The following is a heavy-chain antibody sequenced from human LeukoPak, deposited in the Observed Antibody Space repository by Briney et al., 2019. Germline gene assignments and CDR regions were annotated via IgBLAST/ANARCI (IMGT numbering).Heavy chain of an antibody. V-gene: IGHV1-24*01. J-gene: IGHJ4*02. CDR1: GYTLTELS. D-gene: IGHD3-10*01. CDR3: ARGITMVRGVIKHPPPGY. Sequence: ASVKVSCKVSGYTLTELSMHWVRQAPGKGLEWMGGFDPEDGETIYAQKFQGRVTMTEDTSTDTAYMELSSLRSEDAAVYYCARGITMVRGVIKHPPPGYWGQGTLVTVSS. CDR2: FDPEDGET.